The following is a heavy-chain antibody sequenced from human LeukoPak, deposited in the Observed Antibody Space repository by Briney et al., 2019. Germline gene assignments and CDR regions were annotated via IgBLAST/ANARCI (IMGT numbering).Heavy chain of an antibody. V-gene: IGHV5-51*01. CDR1: GYSFTSYW. CDR2: IYPGDSDT. D-gene: IGHD3-16*02. CDR3: ARQVITFGGVIVSFDY. Sequence: GESLKISCKGSGYSFTSYWIGWVRQMPGKGLEWMGIIYPGDSDTRYSPSFQGQVTISADKSISTAYLQWSSLRASDTAMYYCARQVITFGGVIVSFDYWGQGTLVTVSS. J-gene: IGHJ4*02.